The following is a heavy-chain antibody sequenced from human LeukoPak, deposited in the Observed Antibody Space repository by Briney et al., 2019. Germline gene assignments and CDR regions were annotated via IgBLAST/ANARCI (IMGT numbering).Heavy chain of an antibody. CDR3: ARAKKQGTTVTTGWFDP. CDR1: RGTFSSYT. CDR2: IIPILGIA. V-gene: IGHV1-69*02. J-gene: IGHJ5*02. Sequence: SVKVSCKASRGTFSSYTISWVRQAPGQGLEWMGRIIPILGIANYAQKFQGRVTITADKSTSTAYMELSSLRSEDTAVYYCARAKKQGTTVTTGWFDPWGQGTLVTVSS. D-gene: IGHD4-11*01.